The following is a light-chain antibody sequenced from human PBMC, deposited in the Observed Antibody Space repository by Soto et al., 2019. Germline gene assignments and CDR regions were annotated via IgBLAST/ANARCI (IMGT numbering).Light chain of an antibody. CDR1: ASDVGYYNY. CDR3: YSYIPLSTGV. Sequence: QSALTQPRSVSGSPGQSVTISCTGTASDVGYYNYVSWYQQFPGKAPKLIIYDVSKRPSGVPDRFSGSKSGNTASLTISGLQAEDEAVYHCYSYIPLSTGVFGGCTQLTVL. V-gene: IGLV2-11*01. J-gene: IGLJ7*01. CDR2: DVS.